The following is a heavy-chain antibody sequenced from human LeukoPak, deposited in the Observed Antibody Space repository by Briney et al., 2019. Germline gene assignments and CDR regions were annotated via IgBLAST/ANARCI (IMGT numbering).Heavy chain of an antibody. V-gene: IGHV4-59*01. Sequence: PSETLSLTCTVSGGSISSYYWSWIRQPPGKGLEWIGHIYYSGSTNYNPSLKSRVTISVDTSKNQFSLKLSSVTAADTAAYYCARAGCSGGSCYRGYYYYYMDVWGKGTTVTVSS. CDR1: GGSISSYY. CDR3: ARAGCSGGSCYRGYYYYYMDV. D-gene: IGHD2-15*01. J-gene: IGHJ6*03. CDR2: IYYSGST.